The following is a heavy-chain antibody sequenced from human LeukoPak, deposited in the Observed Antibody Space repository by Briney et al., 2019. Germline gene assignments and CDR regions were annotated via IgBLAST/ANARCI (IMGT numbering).Heavy chain of an antibody. J-gene: IGHJ3*02. CDR3: ASLEATAEDAFDI. V-gene: IGHV4-39*01. CDR2: IYYSGST. CDR1: GGSISSSSYY. Sequence: SETLSLTCTVSGGSISSSSYYWGWIRQPPGKGLEWIGSIYYSGSTYYNPSLKSRVTISVDTSKNQFSLKLSSVTAAETAVYYCASLEATAEDAFDIWGQGTMVTVSS.